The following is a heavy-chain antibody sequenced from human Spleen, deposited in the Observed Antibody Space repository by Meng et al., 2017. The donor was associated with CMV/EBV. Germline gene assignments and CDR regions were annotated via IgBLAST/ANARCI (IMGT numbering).Heavy chain of an antibody. CDR1: GGTFSSYA. J-gene: IGHJ6*02. D-gene: IGHD2-2*02. Sequence: SVKVSCKTDGGTFSSYAFSWVRQAPGQGLEWMGGIIPIFGIANYAQKFQGRVTITTDESTSTAYMELSSLRSEDTAVYYCARDRTGDCSSTSCYNYYYYYGMDVWGQGTTVTVSS. CDR3: ARDRTGDCSSTSCYNYYYYYGMDV. V-gene: IGHV1-69*05. CDR2: IIPIFGIA.